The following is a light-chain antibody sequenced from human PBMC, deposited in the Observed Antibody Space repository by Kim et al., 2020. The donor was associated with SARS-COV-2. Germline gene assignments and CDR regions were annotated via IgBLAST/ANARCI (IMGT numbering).Light chain of an antibody. V-gene: IGLV3-21*04. Sequence: SYELTQPPSVSVAPGKTARINCGGNNIGSKSVHWYQQKPGQAPVLVIYYDSDRPSGIPERFSGSNSGNTATLTISRVEAGDEADSYCQVWDSSSAHRVFG. CDR2: YDS. J-gene: IGLJ3*02. CDR1: NIGSKS. CDR3: QVWDSSSAHRV.